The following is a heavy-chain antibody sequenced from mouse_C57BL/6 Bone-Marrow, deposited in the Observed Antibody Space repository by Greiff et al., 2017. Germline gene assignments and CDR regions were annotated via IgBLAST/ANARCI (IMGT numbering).Heavy chain of an antibody. D-gene: IGHD1-1*01. V-gene: IGHV3-6*01. Sequence: DVQLQESGPGLVKPSQSLSLTCSVTGYSIPSGYYWNWIRQFPGNKLEWMGYISYDGSNNYNPSLKNRISITRDTSKNQFFLKLNSVTTEDTATYYCATRGSSYGYFDVWGTGTTVTVSS. CDR1: GYSIPSGYY. CDR3: ATRGSSYGYFDV. CDR2: ISYDGSN. J-gene: IGHJ1*03.